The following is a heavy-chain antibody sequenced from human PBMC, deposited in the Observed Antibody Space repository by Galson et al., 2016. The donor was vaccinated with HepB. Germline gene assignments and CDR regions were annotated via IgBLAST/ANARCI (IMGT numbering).Heavy chain of an antibody. V-gene: IGHV3-11*01. CDR2: ISSRSASAI. CDR3: ARDLPDDSVEYFDVFDL. D-gene: IGHD4-17*01. CDR1: GFTFSDYY. J-gene: IGHJ3*01. Sequence: SLRLSCAASGFTFSDYYMTWIRQAPGKVLEWVSSISSRSASAIHYADPVKGRFPISRDNAKNSLVLQMTNLRAAVTAVYYCARDLPDDSVEYFDVFDLWGQGTMVTVSS.